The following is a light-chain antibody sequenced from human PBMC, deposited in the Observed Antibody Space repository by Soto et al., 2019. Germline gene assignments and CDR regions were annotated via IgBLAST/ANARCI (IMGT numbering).Light chain of an antibody. CDR1: SSNIGAGYD. CDR3: QSYDSSLSGSGV. CDR2: GNS. Sequence: QPVLTQPPSVSGAPGQRVTISCTGSSSNIGAGYDVHWYQQLPGTAPKLLIYGNSNRPSGVPDRFSGSKSGTSASLAITGLQAGDEADYYCQSYDSSLSGSGVFGGGTKLTVL. J-gene: IGLJ3*02. V-gene: IGLV1-40*01.